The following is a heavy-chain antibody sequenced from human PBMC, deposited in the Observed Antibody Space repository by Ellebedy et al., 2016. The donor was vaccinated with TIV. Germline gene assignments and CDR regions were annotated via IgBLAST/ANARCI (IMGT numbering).Heavy chain of an antibody. CDR1: GGAFSNSA. J-gene: IGHJ6*02. V-gene: IGHV1-69*13. CDR2: IVPVFGSP. CDR3: AMSGLMRYHYYAMDV. Sequence: AASVKVSCKTTGGAFSNSAINWVRQAPGQGLEWMGGIVPVFGSPEYAQMLQGRLTITAYESTTTAFMELSSLTSDDTAVYYCAMSGLMRYHYYAMDVWGQGTTVTVSS. D-gene: IGHD3-16*01.